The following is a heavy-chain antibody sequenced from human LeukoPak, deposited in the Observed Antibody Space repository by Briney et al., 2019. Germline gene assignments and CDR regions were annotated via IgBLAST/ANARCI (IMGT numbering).Heavy chain of an antibody. J-gene: IGHJ3*02. V-gene: IGHV3-30*18. D-gene: IGHD1-26*01. CDR3: AKERASMGADAFDI. CDR1: GFTFTNYG. CDR2: ISFDGRIE. Sequence: GGSLRLSCAASGFTFTNYGMHWVRQAPGKGLEWVAIISFDGRIEYYVDSVKGRFTISRDKSENTLYLQMNSLRPEDTAVYYCAKERASMGADAFDIWGQGTMVTVSS.